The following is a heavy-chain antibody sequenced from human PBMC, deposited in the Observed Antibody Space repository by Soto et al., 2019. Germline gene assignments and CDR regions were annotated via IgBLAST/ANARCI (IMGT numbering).Heavy chain of an antibody. CDR3: ARGGIAARLQH. CDR1: GGSFSGYY. D-gene: IGHD6-6*01. V-gene: IGHV4-34*01. CDR2: INHSGST. Sequence: QVQLQQWGAGLLKPSETLSLTCAVYGGSFSGYYWSWIRQPPGRGLERIGEINHSGSTYYNPSLTSRVTISVDTSTNHFSLKLTSVTAADAAVYYCARGGIAARLQHWGQGTLVTVSS. J-gene: IGHJ1*01.